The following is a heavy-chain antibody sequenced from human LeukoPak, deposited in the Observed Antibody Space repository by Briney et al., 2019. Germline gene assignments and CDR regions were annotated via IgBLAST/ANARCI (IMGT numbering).Heavy chain of an antibody. D-gene: IGHD5-24*01. V-gene: IGHV4-39*07. Sequence: PSETLSLTCTVSGGSISSSSYYWGWIRQPPGKGLEWIGSIYYSGSTYYNPSLKSRVTISVDTSKNQFSLKLSSVTAADTAVYYCARADEGWLQLIHDAFDIWGQGTMVTVSS. J-gene: IGHJ3*02. CDR1: GGSISSSSYY. CDR2: IYYSGST. CDR3: ARADEGWLQLIHDAFDI.